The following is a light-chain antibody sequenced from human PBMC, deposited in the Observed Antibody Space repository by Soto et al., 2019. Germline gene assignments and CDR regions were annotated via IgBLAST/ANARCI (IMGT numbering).Light chain of an antibody. Sequence: EIVLTQSPGTLSFSPGEKATLSCRAGQSVSTSYLAGYQQKPGQAPRPLIYAASSRATGIPDRFSGSGSGTDFTLTISRLEPEDFAVYYCQQSGSSPQTFGQGTKLEIK. J-gene: IGKJ2*01. CDR1: QSVSTSY. V-gene: IGKV3-20*01. CDR2: AAS. CDR3: QQSGSSPQT.